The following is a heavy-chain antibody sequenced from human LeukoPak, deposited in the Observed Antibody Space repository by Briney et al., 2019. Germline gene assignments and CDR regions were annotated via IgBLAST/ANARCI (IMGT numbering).Heavy chain of an antibody. Sequence: TSVKVSCKASGFTFTSSAMQWVRQARGQRLEWIGWIVVGSGNTNYTQKFQERVTITRDMSTSTAYMELSSLRSEDTAVYYCAADNWGGSYLFDYWGQGTLVTVSS. CDR1: GFTFTSSA. V-gene: IGHV1-58*02. CDR3: AADNWGGSYLFDY. D-gene: IGHD1-26*01. J-gene: IGHJ4*02. CDR2: IVVGSGNT.